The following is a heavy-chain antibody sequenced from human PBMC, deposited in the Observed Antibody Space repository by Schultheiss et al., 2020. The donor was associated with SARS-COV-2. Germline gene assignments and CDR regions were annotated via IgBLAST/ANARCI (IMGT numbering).Heavy chain of an antibody. CDR3: AKLNDYSKVGYFDY. CDR2: INSDGSST. V-gene: IGHV3-74*01. Sequence: GESLKISCAASGFTFSSYWMHWVRQAPGKGLVWVSRINSDGSSTSYADSVKGRFTISRDNSKNTLYLQMNSLRAEDTALYYCAKLNDYSKVGYFDYWGQGTLVTVSS. D-gene: IGHD4-11*01. J-gene: IGHJ4*02. CDR1: GFTFSSYW.